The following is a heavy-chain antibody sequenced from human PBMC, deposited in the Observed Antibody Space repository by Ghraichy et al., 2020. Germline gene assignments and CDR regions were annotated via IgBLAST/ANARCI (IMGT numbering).Heavy chain of an antibody. CDR3: AREHMTTVTTLDY. D-gene: IGHD4-11*01. J-gene: IGHJ4*02. CDR1: GYSFTSYW. Sequence: GDSLNISCKGSGYSFTSYWIGWVRQMPGKGLEWMGIIYPGDSDTRYSPSFQGQVTISADKSISTAYLQWSSLKASDTAMYYCAREHMTTVTTLDYWGQGTLVTVSS. CDR2: IYPGDSDT. V-gene: IGHV5-51*01.